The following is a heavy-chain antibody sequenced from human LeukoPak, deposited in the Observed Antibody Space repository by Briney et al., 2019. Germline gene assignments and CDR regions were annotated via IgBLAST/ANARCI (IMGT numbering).Heavy chain of an antibody. J-gene: IGHJ4*02. V-gene: IGHV3-23*01. D-gene: IGHD3-22*01. Sequence: GGSLRLSCVASGFTFGNHRMSWVRQAPGKGLEWVSAISGSGGSTYYADSVKGRFTISRDNSKNTLYLQMNSLRAEDTAVYYCAKSRGYDSSGYYRFDYWGQGTLVTVSS. CDR3: AKSRGYDSSGYYRFDY. CDR2: ISGSGGST. CDR1: GFTFGNHR.